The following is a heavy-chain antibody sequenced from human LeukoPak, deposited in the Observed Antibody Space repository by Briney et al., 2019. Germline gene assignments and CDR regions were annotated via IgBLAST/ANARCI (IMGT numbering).Heavy chain of an antibody. J-gene: IGHJ4*02. CDR2: INSDGSST. D-gene: IGHD3-22*01. Sequence: GGSLRLSCAASGFTFSSYWMHWVRQAPGKGLVWVSRINSDGSSTSYADSVKGRFTISRDNAKNTLYLQMNSLRAEDTAVYYCARVSPYYHEHDYWGQGTLVTVSS. CDR3: ARVSPYYHEHDY. CDR1: GFTFSSYW. V-gene: IGHV3-74*01.